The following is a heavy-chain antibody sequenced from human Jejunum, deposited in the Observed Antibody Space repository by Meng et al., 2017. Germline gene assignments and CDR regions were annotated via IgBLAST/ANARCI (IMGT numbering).Heavy chain of an antibody. V-gene: IGHV3-23*01. Sequence: EVQLLESGGGLAQLGEALRLSCEASGFTFSSQFMSWVRQAPGKGLVLVSCIGGSGDTTYSADSVKGRFTISRDNSKNTLYLQMNSLRAEDTAVYYCARKFGGDFWGQGTLVTVSS. CDR1: GFTFSSQF. J-gene: IGHJ4*02. D-gene: IGHD3-10*01. CDR3: ARKFGGDF. CDR2: IGGSGDTT.